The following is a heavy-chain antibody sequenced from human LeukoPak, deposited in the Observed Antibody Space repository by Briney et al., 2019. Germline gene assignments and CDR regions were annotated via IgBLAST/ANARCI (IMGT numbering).Heavy chain of an antibody. CDR1: GYTFTSYG. D-gene: IGHD6-19*01. Sequence: ASVKVPCKASGYTFTSYGISWVRQAPGQGLEWMGWISAYNSNTNYAQKLQGRVTMTTDTSTSTAYMELRSLRSDDTAVYYCARLSDSSGWGYFDYWGQGTLVTVSS. J-gene: IGHJ4*02. CDR3: ARLSDSSGWGYFDY. V-gene: IGHV1-18*04. CDR2: ISAYNSNT.